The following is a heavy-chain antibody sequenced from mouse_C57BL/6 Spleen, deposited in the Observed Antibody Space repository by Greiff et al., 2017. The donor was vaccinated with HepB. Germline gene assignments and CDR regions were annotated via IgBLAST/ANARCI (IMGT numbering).Heavy chain of an antibody. Sequence: QVQLQQPGAELVMPGASVKLSCKASGYTFTSYWMHWVKQRPGQGLEWIGEIDPSDSYTNYNQKFKGKSTLTVDKSSRTAYMQLSSLTSEDSAVYYCARWNPVDYFDYWGQGTTLTVSS. J-gene: IGHJ2*01. D-gene: IGHD1-1*01. CDR1: GYTFTSYW. CDR2: IDPSDSYT. CDR3: ARWNPVDYFDY. V-gene: IGHV1-69*01.